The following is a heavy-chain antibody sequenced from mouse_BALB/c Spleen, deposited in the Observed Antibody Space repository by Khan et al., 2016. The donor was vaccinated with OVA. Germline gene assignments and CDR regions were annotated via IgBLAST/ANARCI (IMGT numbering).Heavy chain of an antibody. CDR2: IRYDGDS. D-gene: IGHD3-1*01. Sequence: EVQLVESGPGLVKPTQSLSLTCSVTGYSITSGYFWNWLRQFPGNKLEWMGYIRYDGDSNYNPSLKNRISITRDPSKNQFFLMLNSVTAEDTATYYCARGGSSGPAWFAYWGQGTLVTVSA. V-gene: IGHV3-6*01. CDR1: GYSITSGYF. J-gene: IGHJ3*01. CDR3: ARGGSSGPAWFAY.